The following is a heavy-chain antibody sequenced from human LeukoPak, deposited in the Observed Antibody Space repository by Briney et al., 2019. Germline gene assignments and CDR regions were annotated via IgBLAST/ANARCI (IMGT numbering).Heavy chain of an antibody. D-gene: IGHD2-2*01. CDR1: GVTLRSYS. CDR2: LSSSSSYI. J-gene: IGHJ5*02. V-gene: IGHV3-21*01. CDR3: ARHEPIVVVPAAMNH. Sequence: GGAPGLSRAGPGVTLRSYSMKWGRPAPGEGGGGGSSLSSSSSYIYYADSVKGRFTISRDNAKNSLYLQMNSLRAEDTAVYYCARHEPIVVVPAAMNHWGQGTLVTVSS.